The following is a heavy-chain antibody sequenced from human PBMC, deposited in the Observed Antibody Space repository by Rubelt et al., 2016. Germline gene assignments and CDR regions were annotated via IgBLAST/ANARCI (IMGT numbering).Heavy chain of an antibody. J-gene: IGHJ4*02. D-gene: IGHD5-24*01. CDR1: GGSISSSSYY. Sequence: QLQLQESGPGLVKPSETLSLTCTVSGGSISSSSYYWGWIRQPPGKGLEWIGSIYYSGSTYYNPSLKSRVTISVDTSKKQCSLKLSSVTAADTAVYYCARLQRWLQFLYYWGQGTLVTVSS. V-gene: IGHV4-39*01. CDR3: ARLQRWLQFLYY. CDR2: IYYSGST.